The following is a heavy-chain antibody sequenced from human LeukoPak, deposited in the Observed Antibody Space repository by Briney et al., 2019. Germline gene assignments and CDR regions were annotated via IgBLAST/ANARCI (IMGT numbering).Heavy chain of an antibody. CDR2: IKDDGTEN. Sequence: GGSLRLSCAASGFTFSSYWMTWVRQAPGKGLERVAQIKDDGTENFYLDSLRGRFTISRDNSKDSLYLHINSLRAEDTAVYYCTRERLYGASALDYWGQGTVVTVSS. J-gene: IGHJ4*02. CDR3: TRERLYGASALDY. V-gene: IGHV3-7*01. CDR1: GFTFSSYW. D-gene: IGHD4-17*01.